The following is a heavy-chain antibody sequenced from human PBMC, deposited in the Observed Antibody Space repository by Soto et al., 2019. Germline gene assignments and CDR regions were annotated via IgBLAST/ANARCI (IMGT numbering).Heavy chain of an antibody. V-gene: IGHV3-30*18. Sequence: GGSLRLSCAACGFTYSSYGLHWVHQDPGKGLEWVAVISYDGSNKYYADSVKGRFTLSRDNSKNTLYLQMNSLRAEDTAVYYCAKDSGGGISSSSRGSWFDPWGQGTLVTVSS. CDR2: ISYDGSNK. CDR1: GFTYSSYG. CDR3: AKDSGGGISSSSRGSWFDP. D-gene: IGHD2-15*01. J-gene: IGHJ5*02.